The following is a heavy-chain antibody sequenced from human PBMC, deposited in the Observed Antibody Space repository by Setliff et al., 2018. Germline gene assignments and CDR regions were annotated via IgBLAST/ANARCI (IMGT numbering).Heavy chain of an antibody. CDR1: GGSISSYF. V-gene: IGHV4-4*07. CDR2: IYSNENT. J-gene: IGHJ6*02. D-gene: IGHD2-8*01. Sequence: SETLSLTCSVSGGSISSYFWNWVRQPAGKGLEWIGRIYSNENTNYNPSLKSRVTMSIDTSKNQLSLKLSSVTAADTAVYYCARSMNQRNYYCGLDVWGQGTTVTVSS. CDR3: ARSMNQRNYYCGLDV.